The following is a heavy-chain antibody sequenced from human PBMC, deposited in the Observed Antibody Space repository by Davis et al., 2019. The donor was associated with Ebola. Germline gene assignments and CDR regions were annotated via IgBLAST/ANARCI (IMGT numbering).Heavy chain of an antibody. V-gene: IGHV4-34*01. D-gene: IGHD3-10*01. CDR3: ARNNSGIPFDS. CDR1: GGSFNDYY. J-gene: IGHJ4*02. Sequence: PSETLSLTCAVSGGSFNDYYWGWIRQSPGKGLEWVGEINYRGDTAYNPSLKSRLTISVDTSKNQFSLKLSSLTAADTAVYYCARNNSGIPFDSWGQGTLVIVSS. CDR2: INYRGDT.